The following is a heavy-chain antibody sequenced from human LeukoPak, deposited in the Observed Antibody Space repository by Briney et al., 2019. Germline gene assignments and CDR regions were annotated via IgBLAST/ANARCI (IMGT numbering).Heavy chain of an antibody. J-gene: IGHJ6*03. CDR1: GGSFSGYY. Sequence: SETLSLTCAVYGGSFSGYYWSWIRQPPGKGLEWIGEINHSGSTNYNPSLKSRVTISVDTSKNQFSLKLSSVTAADTAVYYCARQGYDDSSGYYPDYYYYYMDVWGKGTTVTVSS. D-gene: IGHD3-22*01. V-gene: IGHV4-34*01. CDR3: ARQGYDDSSGYYPDYYYYYMDV. CDR2: INHSGST.